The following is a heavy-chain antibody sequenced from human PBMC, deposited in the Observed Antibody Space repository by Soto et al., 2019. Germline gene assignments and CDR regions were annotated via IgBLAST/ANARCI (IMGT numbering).Heavy chain of an antibody. J-gene: IGHJ4*02. D-gene: IGHD4-17*01. CDR1: GGTFSSYT. V-gene: IGHV1-69*04. Sequence: SVKVSSKASGGTFSSYTISWVRQAPGQGLEWMGRIIPILGIANYAQKFQGRVTITADKSTSTAYMELSSLRSEDTAVYYCARDSGADYGDYVDFDYWGQGTLVTVSS. CDR2: IIPILGIA. CDR3: ARDSGADYGDYVDFDY.